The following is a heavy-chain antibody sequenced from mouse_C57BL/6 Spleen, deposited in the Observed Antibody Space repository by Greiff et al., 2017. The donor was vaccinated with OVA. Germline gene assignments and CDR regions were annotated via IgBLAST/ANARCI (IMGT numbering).Heavy chain of an antibody. CDR1: GFTFSDYY. J-gene: IGHJ2*01. Sequence: EVKLVESEGGLVQPGSSMKLSCTASGFTFSDYYMAWVRQVPEKGLEWVANINYDGSSTYYLDSLKSRFIISRDNAKNILYLQMSSLKSEDTATYYCARERTSLDYFDYWGQGTTLTVSA. V-gene: IGHV5-16*01. CDR2: INYDGSST. CDR3: ARERTSLDYFDY. D-gene: IGHD2-10*02.